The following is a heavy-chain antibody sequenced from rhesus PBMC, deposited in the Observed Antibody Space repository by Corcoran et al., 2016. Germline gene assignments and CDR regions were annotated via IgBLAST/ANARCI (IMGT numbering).Heavy chain of an antibody. CDR3: AIDQIKS. CDR1: GFTFSDSY. D-gene: IGHD6-19*01. CDR2: NRNKAKGGTA. V-gene: IGHV3S22*01. Sequence: EVQLVESGGGLVQPGGSLRLSCAASGFTFSDSYMCWVRQAPGKGPEWVGFNRNKAKGGTAEYAAAVKGRFTISRDDSKNIASLQMSSRKTEDTAVYYCAIDQIKSWGQGVLVTVSS. J-gene: IGHJ4*01.